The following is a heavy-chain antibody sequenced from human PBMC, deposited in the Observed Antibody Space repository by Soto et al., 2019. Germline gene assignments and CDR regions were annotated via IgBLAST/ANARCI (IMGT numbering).Heavy chain of an antibody. Sequence: ESGGGVVQPGRSLRLSCVASGFTFSNYALHWVRQAPGKGLEWVAVISYDGSRKFYADSVKGRFTISRDTSKNTLYLQMNSLRGEDTALYYCARDDGATAVASAFEHWGQGTLVTVSS. CDR2: ISYDGSRK. V-gene: IGHV3-30*04. D-gene: IGHD2-15*01. CDR3: ARDDGATAVASAFEH. J-gene: IGHJ4*02. CDR1: GFTFSNYA.